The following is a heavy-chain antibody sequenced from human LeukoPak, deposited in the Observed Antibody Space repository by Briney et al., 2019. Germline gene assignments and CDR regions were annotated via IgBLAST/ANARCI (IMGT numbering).Heavy chain of an antibody. J-gene: IGHJ4*02. CDR3: ARGLELWIDY. V-gene: IGHV3-23*01. CDR2: ISGSGDST. CDR1: GFTFSSYA. D-gene: IGHD5-18*01. Sequence: PGGSLRLSCAASGFTFSSYAMSWVRQAPGKGLEWVSYISGSGDSTYYEDSVKGRFTISRDNSKNTLYLQMNSLRAEDTAVYYCARGLELWIDYWGQGTLVTVTS.